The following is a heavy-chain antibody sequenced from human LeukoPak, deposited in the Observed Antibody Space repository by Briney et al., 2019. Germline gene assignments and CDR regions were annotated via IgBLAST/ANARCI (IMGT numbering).Heavy chain of an antibody. CDR2: IVLGSGNT. J-gene: IGHJ3*02. D-gene: IGHD2-2*01. V-gene: IGHV1-58*01. Sequence: ASVKVSCKASGFTFTSSAVQWVRQARGQRLEWIGWIVLGSGNTKSAQKFHERVTIIRDVSTSTVYMELSSLTSDDTAVYYCASKGAGYCRSTNCQGAFDIWGQGSMVTVSS. CDR3: ASKGAGYCRSTNCQGAFDI. CDR1: GFTFTSSA.